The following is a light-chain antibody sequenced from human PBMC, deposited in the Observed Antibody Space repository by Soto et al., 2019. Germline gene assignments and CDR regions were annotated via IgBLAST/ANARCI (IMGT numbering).Light chain of an antibody. CDR3: SSFTTSKTYV. Sequence: QSVLTQPPSVSGSPGQSVTISCTGTSSDIGSYDRVTWYQQPPGTVPKLMIYEVTKRPSGVPDRFSGSKSGNTASLTISGLQAEDESDYYCSSFTTSKTYVFGTGTKLTVL. CDR2: EVT. J-gene: IGLJ1*01. CDR1: SSDIGSYDR. V-gene: IGLV2-18*02.